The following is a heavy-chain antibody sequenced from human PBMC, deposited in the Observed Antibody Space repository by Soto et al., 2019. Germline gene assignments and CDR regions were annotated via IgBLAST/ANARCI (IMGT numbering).Heavy chain of an antibody. CDR3: ARGSGHDLPRTSFDY. V-gene: IGHV1-18*01. Sequence: ASVKVSCKASGYTFTSYGISWVRQAPGQGLEWMGWISAYNGNTNYAQKLQGRVTMTTDTSTSTAYMELRSLRSDDTAVYYCARGSGHDLPRTSFDYWDQGTLVTVSS. CDR1: GYTFTSYG. J-gene: IGHJ4*02. D-gene: IGHD5-12*01. CDR2: ISAYNGNT.